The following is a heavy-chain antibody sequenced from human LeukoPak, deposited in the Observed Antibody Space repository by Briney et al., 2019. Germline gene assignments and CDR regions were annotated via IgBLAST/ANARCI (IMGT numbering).Heavy chain of an antibody. V-gene: IGHV1-46*01. D-gene: IGHD3-10*01. CDR3: ARIYASGRHYYFDY. CDR2: INPSGGST. CDR1: GYTFTSYY. J-gene: IGHJ4*02. Sequence: ASVKISCKASGYTFTSYYMHWVRQAPGQGLEWMGIINPSGGSTSYAQKFRGRVTMTRDTSTSTFYMELSSLRSEDTAVYYCARIYASGRHYYFDYWGQGTLVTVSS.